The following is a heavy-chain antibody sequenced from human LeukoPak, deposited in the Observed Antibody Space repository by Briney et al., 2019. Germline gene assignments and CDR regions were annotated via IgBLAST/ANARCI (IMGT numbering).Heavy chain of an antibody. CDR2: IYHSGST. CDR1: GYSISSGYY. D-gene: IGHD6-19*01. J-gene: IGHJ4*02. V-gene: IGHV4-38-2*02. CDR3: ARNAGIAVAGGPGN. Sequence: PSETLSLTCTVSGYSISSGYYWGWIRQPPGKGLEWIGSIYHSGSTYYNPSLKSRVTISVDTSKNQFSLKLSSVTAADTAVYYCARNAGIAVAGGPGNWGQGTLVTVSS.